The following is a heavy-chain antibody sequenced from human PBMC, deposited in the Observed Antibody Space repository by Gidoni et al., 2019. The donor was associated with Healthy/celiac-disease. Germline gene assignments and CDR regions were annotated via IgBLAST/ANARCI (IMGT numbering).Heavy chain of an antibody. CDR1: GGTFSSYT. J-gene: IGHJ6*02. V-gene: IGHV1-69*02. CDR3: ARGAKKQQQLVRDWDYYYYYGMDV. CDR2: IIPILGIA. D-gene: IGHD6-13*01. Sequence: QVQLVQSGAEVKKPGSSVKVSCKASGGTFSSYTISWVRQAPGQGLEWMGRIIPILGIANYAQKFQGRVTITADKSTSTAYMELSSLRSEDTAVYYCARGAKKQQQLVRDWDYYYYYGMDVWGQGTTVTVSS.